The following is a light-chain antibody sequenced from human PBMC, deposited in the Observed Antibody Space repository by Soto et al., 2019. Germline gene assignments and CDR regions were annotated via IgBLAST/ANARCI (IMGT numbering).Light chain of an antibody. CDR3: GAWDGSLSVVL. J-gene: IGLJ2*01. V-gene: IGLV1-51*01. CDR1: SANIGSNY. Sequence: QSVLTQPPSVSAAPGKKVTISCSGSSANIGSNYVSWYQHIPGTAPKLVIYDSDKRPSEIPDRFSGSKSGTSATLDITGLQTGDEADYYCGAWDGSLSVVLFGGGTKLTVL. CDR2: DSD.